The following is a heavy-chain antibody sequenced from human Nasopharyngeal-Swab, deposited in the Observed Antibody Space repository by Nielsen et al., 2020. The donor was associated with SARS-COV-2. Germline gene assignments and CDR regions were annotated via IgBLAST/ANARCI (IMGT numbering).Heavy chain of an antibody. J-gene: IGHJ5*01. Sequence: GGSLRLSCAASGFTFSNYGMSWVRQAPGEGLEWVSYISGTNTIYYEDSVKGRFTISRDNTKNSLYLQMNSLRAEDTAVYYCARSPSARKNTIFGVHDSYWFDSWGQGTLVTVSS. CDR3: ARSPSARKNTIFGVHDSYWFDS. V-gene: IGHV3-48*04. CDR1: GFTFSNYG. D-gene: IGHD3-3*01. CDR2: ISGTNTI.